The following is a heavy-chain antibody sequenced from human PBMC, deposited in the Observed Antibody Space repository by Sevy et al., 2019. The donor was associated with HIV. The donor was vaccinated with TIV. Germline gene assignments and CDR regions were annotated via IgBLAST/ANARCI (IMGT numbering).Heavy chain of an antibody. CDR2: ISGSGGST. Sequence: GGSLRLSYAASGFTFSSYAMTWVRQAPGKGLEWVSAISGSGGSTYYADSVKGRFTISRDNSKNTLYLQMNSLRAEDTAVYYCATTGSRRLYYMDVWGKGTTVTVSS. J-gene: IGHJ6*03. V-gene: IGHV3-23*01. CDR1: GFTFSSYA. CDR3: ATTGSRRLYYMDV. D-gene: IGHD1-26*01.